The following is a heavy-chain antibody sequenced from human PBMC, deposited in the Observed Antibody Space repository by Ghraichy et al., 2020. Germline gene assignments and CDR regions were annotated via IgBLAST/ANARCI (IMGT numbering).Heavy chain of an antibody. CDR2: ISSSSSYI. J-gene: IGHJ6*02. D-gene: IGHD4-23*01. V-gene: IGHV3-21*01. Sequence: GGSLRLSCAASGFTFSSYSMNWVRQAPGKGLEWVSSISSSSSYIYYADSVKGRFTISRDNAKNSLYLQMNSLRAEDTAVYYCARETGSGNAYYYYGMDVWGQGTTVTVSS. CDR3: ARETGSGNAYYYYGMDV. CDR1: GFTFSSYS.